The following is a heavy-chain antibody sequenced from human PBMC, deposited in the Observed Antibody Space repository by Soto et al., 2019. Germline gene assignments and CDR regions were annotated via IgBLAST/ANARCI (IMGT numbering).Heavy chain of an antibody. D-gene: IGHD3-10*01. J-gene: IGHJ4*02. Sequence: GGSLRLSCAASGFTFSSYAMSWVRQAPGKGLEWVSAISGSGGSTYYADSVKGRFTISRDNSKNTLYLQMNSLRAEDTAVYYCAKSWFGESAPRYFDYWGQGTLVTVSS. CDR2: ISGSGGST. CDR1: GFTFSSYA. V-gene: IGHV3-23*01. CDR3: AKSWFGESAPRYFDY.